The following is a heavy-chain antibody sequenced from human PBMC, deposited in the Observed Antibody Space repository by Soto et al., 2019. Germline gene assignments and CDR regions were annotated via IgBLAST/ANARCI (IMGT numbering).Heavy chain of an antibody. D-gene: IGHD6-19*01. Sequence: QVQLVQSGAEVKKPGASVKVSCKASGYTFTSYDITWVRQATGQGLEWLGWMNPNSGNTGCAQKFQGRVTMTRNTSTRTAYMELSSLISEDTPVSYCPSEYSSGWSKDWAQGTLVSVSS. V-gene: IGHV1-8*01. CDR1: GYTFTSYD. CDR3: PSEYSSGWSKD. J-gene: IGHJ4*02. CDR2: MNPNSGNT.